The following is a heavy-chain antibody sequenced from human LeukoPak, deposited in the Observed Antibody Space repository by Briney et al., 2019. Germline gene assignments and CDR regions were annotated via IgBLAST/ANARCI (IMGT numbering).Heavy chain of an antibody. J-gene: IGHJ3*02. V-gene: IGHV4-59*01. CDR3: AKGGIRSGAFDI. CDR1: GGSINNYY. CDR2: IYYSGST. D-gene: IGHD6-13*01. Sequence: SETLSLTCTVSGGSINNYYWSWIRQSPGKGLEWIGYIYYSGSTNYNPSLKSRVTISVATSKNQFSLKLSSVTAADTAVYYCAKGGIRSGAFDIWGQGTRVTVSS.